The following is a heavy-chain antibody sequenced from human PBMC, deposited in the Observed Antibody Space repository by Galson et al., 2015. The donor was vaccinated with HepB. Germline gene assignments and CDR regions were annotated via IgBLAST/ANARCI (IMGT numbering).Heavy chain of an antibody. CDR2: IKQDGSEP. D-gene: IGHD1-26*01. J-gene: IGHJ6*02. CDR1: GFTFNDYW. Sequence: SLRLSCAASGFTFNDYWMSWVRQAPGEGLEWVANIKQDGSEPYYVDSLKGRFTISRDNAQNSLFLQMNSLRAEDTAVYYCARDRSGTRYYYYYYAMDVWGQGTTVTVSS. CDR3: ARDRSGTRYYYYYYAMDV. V-gene: IGHV3-7*03.